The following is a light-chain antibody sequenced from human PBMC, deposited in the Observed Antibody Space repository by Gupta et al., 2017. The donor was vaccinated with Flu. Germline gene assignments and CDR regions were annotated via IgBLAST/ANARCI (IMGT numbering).Light chain of an antibody. CDR3: QSADSSGSYV. CDR2: KDI. V-gene: IGLV3-25*02. J-gene: IGLJ1*01. Sequence: SYELTQPPSVSVSPGQTARITCSGDALPNQYAHWYQQKPGQAPVVVIYKDIERPSGSPERFSGSSSGTTITLTISGGEADDEADYYCQSADSSGSYVFGTGTKVTVL. CDR1: ALPNQY.